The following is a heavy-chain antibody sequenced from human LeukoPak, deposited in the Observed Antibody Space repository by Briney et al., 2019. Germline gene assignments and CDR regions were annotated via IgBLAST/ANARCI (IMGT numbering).Heavy chain of an antibody. J-gene: IGHJ4*02. Sequence: PGGSLRLSCVASGFTFSSYWMAWVRQAPGKGPEWVASIQQNGNEKYYVDSVKGRFTISKDNAKNLLFLQMSSLIAEDTAVYYCAREDHSKYEYWGQGTPVTVSS. CDR1: GFTFSSYW. CDR3: AREDHSKYEY. V-gene: IGHV3-7*01. CDR2: IQQNGNEK. D-gene: IGHD4-11*01.